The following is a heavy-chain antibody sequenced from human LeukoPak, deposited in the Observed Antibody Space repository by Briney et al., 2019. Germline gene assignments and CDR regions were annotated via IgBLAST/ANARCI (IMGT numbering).Heavy chain of an antibody. CDR1: GGSISSYY. J-gene: IGHJ4*02. D-gene: IGHD5-18*01. CDR3: ARLGGYSYGLRR. Sequence: SETLSLTYTVSGGSISSYYWSWSRQPPGKGLEWIGYIYYSGSTNYNPSLKSRVTISVDTSKNQFSLKLSSVTAADTAVYYCARLGGYSYGLRRWGQGTLVTVSS. CDR2: IYYSGST. V-gene: IGHV4-59*01.